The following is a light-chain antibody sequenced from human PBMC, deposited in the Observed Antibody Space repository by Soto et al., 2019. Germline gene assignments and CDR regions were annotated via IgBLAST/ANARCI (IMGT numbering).Light chain of an antibody. J-gene: IGKJ1*01. CDR1: QVIRNF. Sequence: DIQMTQSPSSLSASVGDRVTITCRASQVIRNFLAWYQQKPGKVPKLLIYAASTLESGVPSRFSGSGSGTDFTLTISSLQPEDVATYYCQKYNSAPWTFGQGTKVEI. CDR2: AAS. CDR3: QKYNSAPWT. V-gene: IGKV1-27*01.